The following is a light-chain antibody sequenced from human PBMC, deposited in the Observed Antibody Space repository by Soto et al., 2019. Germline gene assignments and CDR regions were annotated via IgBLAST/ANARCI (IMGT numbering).Light chain of an antibody. CDR2: AAS. CDR1: RDISDS. Sequence: IQLTQSPSSLSASIGDRVTITCRASRDISDSLAWYQQEPGKAPKLLIFAASSLHIGVPSRFSGSVSGTIFTLTISSLQPEDFETYYCQHLNAFPHVTFGPGTKVEIK. J-gene: IGKJ3*01. V-gene: IGKV1-9*01. CDR3: QHLNAFPHVT.